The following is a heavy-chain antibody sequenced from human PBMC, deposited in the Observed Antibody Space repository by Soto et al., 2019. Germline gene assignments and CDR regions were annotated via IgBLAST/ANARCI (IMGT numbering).Heavy chain of an antibody. CDR2: IYYSGST. J-gene: IGHJ4*02. Sequence: SETLSLTCTVSGGSISSYYWSWIRQPPGKGLEWIGYIYYSGSTNYNPSLMSRVTMSVDTSKNQFSLKLSSVTAADAAVYYCARHHCSGAYCYAFDYWGQGTLVTVSS. V-gene: IGHV4-59*08. D-gene: IGHD2-15*01. CDR1: GGSISSYY. CDR3: ARHHCSGAYCYAFDY.